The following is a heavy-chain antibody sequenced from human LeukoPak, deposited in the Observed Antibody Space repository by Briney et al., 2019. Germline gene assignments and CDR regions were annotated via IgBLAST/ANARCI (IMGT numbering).Heavy chain of an antibody. J-gene: IGHJ6*03. CDR1: GFTFSSFA. CDR3: ARDSTFYDFWRVPGGYMDV. V-gene: IGHV3-30*01. D-gene: IGHD3-3*01. Sequence: GGSLRLSCAASGFTFSSFAMHWVRQAPGKGLEWVAVISYDGSNKYYADSVKGRFTISRDNSKNTLYLQMNSLRSEDTAVYYCARDSTFYDFWRVPGGYMDVWGKGTTVTVS. CDR2: ISYDGSNK.